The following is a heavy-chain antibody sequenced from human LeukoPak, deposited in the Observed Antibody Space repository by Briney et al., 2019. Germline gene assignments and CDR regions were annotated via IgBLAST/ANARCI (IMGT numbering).Heavy chain of an antibody. CDR3: ARLHGGAYYSLNFDY. CDR1: GXSIRXXXXX. CDR2: XXXXGST. D-gene: IGHD3-22*01. Sequence: SETLSLTCTVSGXSIRXXXXXXXXXXXPXXKXXXXIXXXXXXGSTYXXPXXESXXXIXXXXXKNQVSLKLSSVTAADTAVYYCARLHGGAYYSLNFDYWGQGTLVTVSS. V-gene: IGHV4-39*01. J-gene: IGHJ4*02.